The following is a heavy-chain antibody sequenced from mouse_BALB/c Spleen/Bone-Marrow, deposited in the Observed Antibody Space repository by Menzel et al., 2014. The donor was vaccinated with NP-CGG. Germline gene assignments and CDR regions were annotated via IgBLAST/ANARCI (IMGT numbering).Heavy chain of an antibody. CDR3: TRTGTGYFDY. D-gene: IGHD3-3*01. J-gene: IGHJ2*01. V-gene: IGHV6-6*02. CDR1: GFTFSSYW. Sequence: EVQQVESGGGLVQPGGSMKLSCVASGFTFSSYWMNWVRQSPEKGLEWVAEIRLKSNNYATHYAESVKGRFTISRDDSKSSVYLQMNNLRAEDTGIYYCTRTGTGYFDYWGQGTTLTVSS. CDR2: IRLKSNNYAT.